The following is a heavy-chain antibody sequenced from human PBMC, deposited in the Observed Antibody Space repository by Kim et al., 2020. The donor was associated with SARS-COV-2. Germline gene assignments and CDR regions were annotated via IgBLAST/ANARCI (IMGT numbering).Heavy chain of an antibody. CDR1: GYSISSGYY. D-gene: IGHD3-22*01. CDR2: IYHSGST. V-gene: IGHV4-38-2*02. Sequence: SETLSLTCTVSGYSISSGYYWGWIRQPPGKGLEWIGSIYHSGSTYYNPSLKSRVTISVDTSKNQFSLKLSSVTAADTAVYYCAREYYYDSSGPPDYWGQGTLVTVSS. J-gene: IGHJ4*02. CDR3: AREYYYDSSGPPDY.